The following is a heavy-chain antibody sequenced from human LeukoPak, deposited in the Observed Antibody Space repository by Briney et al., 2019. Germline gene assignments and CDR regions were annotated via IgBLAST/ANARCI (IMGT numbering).Heavy chain of an antibody. CDR2: ISWDGITS. J-gene: IGHJ3*02. V-gene: IGHV3-43D*03. D-gene: IGHD3-10*01. CDR1: GFIFDDYA. Sequence: GGSLRLSCAASGFIFDDYAMNWVRQVPGKSLEWVSLISWDGITSLYADSVEGRFTISRDNSKNSLYLEMSSLRAEDTAIYYCAREWGENGALDNWGHGTRVTVVS. CDR3: AREWGENGALDN.